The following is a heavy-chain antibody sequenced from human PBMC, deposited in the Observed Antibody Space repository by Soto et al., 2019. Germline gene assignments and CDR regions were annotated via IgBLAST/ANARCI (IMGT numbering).Heavy chain of an antibody. CDR3: AKGAFLEWLILYGMDV. J-gene: IGHJ6*02. D-gene: IGHD3-3*02. CDR2: ISYDGSNK. Sequence: GGSLRLSCAASGFTFSSYGMHWVRQAPGKGLEWVAVISYDGSNKYYADSVKGRFTISRDNSKNTLYLQMNSLRAEDTAVYYCAKGAFLEWLILYGMDVWGQGTTVTVSS. V-gene: IGHV3-30*18. CDR1: GFTFSSYG.